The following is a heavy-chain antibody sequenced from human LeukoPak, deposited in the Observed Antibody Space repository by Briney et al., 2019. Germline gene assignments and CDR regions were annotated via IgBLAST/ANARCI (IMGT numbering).Heavy chain of an antibody. D-gene: IGHD4-4*01. J-gene: IGHJ4*02. CDR3: ARAAVTPRSPFDY. V-gene: IGHV1-18*01. Sequence: ASVKVSCKASGGTFSSYAISWVRQAPGQGLEWMGWISAYNGNTNYAQKLQGRVTMTTDTSTSTAYMELRSLRSDDTAVYYCARAAVTPRSPFDYWGQGTLVTVSS. CDR2: ISAYNGNT. CDR1: GGTFSSYA.